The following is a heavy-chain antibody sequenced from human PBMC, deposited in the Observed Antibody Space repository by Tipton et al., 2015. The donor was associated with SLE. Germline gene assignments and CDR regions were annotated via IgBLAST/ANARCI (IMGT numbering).Heavy chain of an antibody. CDR1: GGSFSGYY. Sequence: TLSLTCAVYGGSFSGYYWSWIRQPPGKGLEWIGYIYYTGSTYYNPSLKSRLTISADTSKNQFSLELASVTAADTAVYYCASGNYYYMDVWGKGTTVTVSS. CDR2: IYYTGST. J-gene: IGHJ6*03. V-gene: IGHV4-34*09. CDR3: ASGNYYYMDV. D-gene: IGHD1-26*01.